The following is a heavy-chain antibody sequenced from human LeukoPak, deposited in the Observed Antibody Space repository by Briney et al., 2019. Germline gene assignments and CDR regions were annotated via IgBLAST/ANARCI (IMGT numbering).Heavy chain of an antibody. CDR3: ARGRSRVVVPAATAADRPFDY. Sequence: SETLSLTCAVYGGSFSGYYWSRIRQPPGKGLEWIGEINHSGSTNYNPSLKRRVTKSVDTSKNQFSLKLSSVTAADTGVYCCARGRSRVVVPAATAADRPFDYWGQGTLVTVSS. CDR1: GGSFSGYY. CDR2: INHSGST. V-gene: IGHV4-34*01. J-gene: IGHJ4*01. D-gene: IGHD2-2*01.